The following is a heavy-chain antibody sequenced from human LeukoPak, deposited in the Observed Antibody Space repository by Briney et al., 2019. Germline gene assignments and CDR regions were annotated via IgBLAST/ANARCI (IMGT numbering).Heavy chain of an antibody. CDR3: ARSVAAAGSPFDY. CDR1: GFTFGDYY. Sequence: PGGSLRLSCAVSGFTFGDYYMSWIRQAPGKGLEWVSYISGSSSYTNYADSVKGRFTISRDSAQNSLFLQMNSLRAEDSAVYYCARSVAAAGSPFDYWGQGTLVTVSS. V-gene: IGHV3-11*03. D-gene: IGHD6-13*01. J-gene: IGHJ4*02. CDR2: ISGSSSYT.